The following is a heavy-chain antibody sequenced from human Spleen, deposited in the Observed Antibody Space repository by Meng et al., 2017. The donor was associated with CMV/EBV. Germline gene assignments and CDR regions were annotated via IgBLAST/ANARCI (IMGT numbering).Heavy chain of an antibody. D-gene: IGHD5-18*01. Sequence: GESLKISCVASGFTFGSHVMTWVRQAPGKGLQWVSGIIGSGGNTYYADSVKGRFSISRDNSKNTLYLQMNSLRAEDTAIYYCAKVGFGYSYGYADWGQGTLVTVSS. CDR2: IIGSGGNT. V-gene: IGHV3-23*01. J-gene: IGHJ1*01. CDR1: GFTFGSHV. CDR3: AKVGFGYSYGYAD.